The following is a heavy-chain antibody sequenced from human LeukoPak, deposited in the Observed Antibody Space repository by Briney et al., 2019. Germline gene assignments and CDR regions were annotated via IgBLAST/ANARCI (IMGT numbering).Heavy chain of an antibody. V-gene: IGHV4-39*07. CDR2: IYHSGST. D-gene: IGHD1-26*01. CDR1: GGSISSSSYY. J-gene: IGHJ3*02. CDR3: ARGVRWFGSHTPDAFDI. Sequence: PSETLSLTCTVSGGSISSSSYYWGWIRQPPGKGLEWIGSIYHSGSTYYNPSLKSRVTISVDTSKNQFSLKLSSVTAADTAVYYCARGVRWFGSHTPDAFDIWGQGTMVTVSS.